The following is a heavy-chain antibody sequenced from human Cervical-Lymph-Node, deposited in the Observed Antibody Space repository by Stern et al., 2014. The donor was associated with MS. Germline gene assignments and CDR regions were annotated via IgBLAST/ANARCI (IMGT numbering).Heavy chain of an antibody. CDR2: IYPGDSDT. CDR1: GYTFTTYW. D-gene: IGHD2-15*01. Sequence: VQLVQSGAEVKKPGESLAISCECSGYTFTTYWIGWVRQVPGKGLEWMGSIYPGDSDTTYNPSIEGQVTISADKSSSTASRQWSSLKASDTAVYYCARGIWSFDLWGQGTLVTVSS. J-gene: IGHJ5*02. CDR3: ARGIWSFDL. V-gene: IGHV5-51*01.